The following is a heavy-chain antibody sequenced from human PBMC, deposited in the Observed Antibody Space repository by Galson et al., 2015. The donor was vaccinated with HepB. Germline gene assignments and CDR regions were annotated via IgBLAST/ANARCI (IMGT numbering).Heavy chain of an antibody. J-gene: IGHJ4*02. CDR3: ARSWGYGGAEWLLPFDY. CDR2: INPNSGGT. CDR1: GYTFTGYY. Sequence: SVKVSCKASGYTFTGYYMHWVRQAPGQGLEWMGRINPNSGGTNYAQKFQGRVTMTRDTSISTAYMELSRLRSDDTAVYYCARSWGYGGAEWLLPFDYWGQGTLVTVSS. V-gene: IGHV1-2*06. D-gene: IGHD3-3*01.